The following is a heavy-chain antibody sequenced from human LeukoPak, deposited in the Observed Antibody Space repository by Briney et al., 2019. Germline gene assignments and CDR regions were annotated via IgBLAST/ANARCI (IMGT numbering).Heavy chain of an antibody. CDR1: GGSISSGGYY. CDR2: IYYSGST. D-gene: IGHD3-9*01. V-gene: IGHV4-31*03. Sequence: SETLSLTCTVSGGSISSGGYYWSWIRQHPGTGLEWIGYIYYSGSTYYNPSLKSRVTISVDTSKNQFSLKLSSVTAADTAMYYCARAIVPGDLRYFDWFPAFDYWGQGTLVTVSS. J-gene: IGHJ4*02. CDR3: ARAIVPGDLRYFDWFPAFDY.